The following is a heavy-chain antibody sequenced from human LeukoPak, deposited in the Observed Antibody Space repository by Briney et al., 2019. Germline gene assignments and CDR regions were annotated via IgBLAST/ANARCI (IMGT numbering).Heavy chain of an antibody. V-gene: IGHV3-9*01. CDR3: AKDLGLISEYFDY. D-gene: IGHD3-16*01. CDR2: ISWNSGSI. J-gene: IGHJ4*02. CDR1: GFTFDDYA. Sequence: PGRSLRLSCAASGFTFDDYAMHWVRQAPGKGLEWVSGISWNSGSIGYADSVKGRFTISRDNAKNSLYLQMNSLRAEDTALYYCAKDLGLISEYFDYWGQGTLVTVSS.